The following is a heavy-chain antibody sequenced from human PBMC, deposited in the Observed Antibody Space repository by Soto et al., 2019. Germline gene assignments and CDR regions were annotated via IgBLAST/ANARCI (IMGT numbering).Heavy chain of an antibody. J-gene: IGHJ4*02. CDR1: GGSISSSSYY. V-gene: IGHV4-39*02. CDR3: AGEAGYGSGSYYYSD. CDR2: IYYSGST. Sequence: SETLSLTCTVSGGSISSSSYYWGWIRQPPGKGLEWIGSIYYSGSTYYNPSLKSRVTISVDTSKNQFSLKLSSVTAADTAVYYCAGEAGYGSGSYYYSDWGQGTLVTVSS. D-gene: IGHD3-10*01.